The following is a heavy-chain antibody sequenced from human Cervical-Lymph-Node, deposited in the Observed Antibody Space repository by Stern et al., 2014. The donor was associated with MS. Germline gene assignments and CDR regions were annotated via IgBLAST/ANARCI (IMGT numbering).Heavy chain of an antibody. CDR1: GGSISSYY. CDR3: ARGYGGNPIDY. J-gene: IGHJ4*02. Sequence: VQLQESGPGLVKPSETLSLTCTVSGGSISSYYWSWIRQPPGKELEGIGDIYYSGSTHYNHSLKSHVTVSVDTSKNQFSLKLSSVTAADTAVYYCARGYGGNPIDYWGQGTLVTVSS. CDR2: IYYSGST. D-gene: IGHD4-23*01. V-gene: IGHV4-59*01.